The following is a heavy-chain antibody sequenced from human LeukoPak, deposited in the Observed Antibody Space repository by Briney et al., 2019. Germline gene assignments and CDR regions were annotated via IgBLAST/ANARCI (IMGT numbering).Heavy chain of an antibody. CDR1: GFTFSDYN. Sequence: GGSLRLSCAASGFTFSDYNMGWMRQAPGKGLEWVSYTRNSYNNMFYADSVKGRFTISRDNAKYSVYLQMNSLRAEDTAVYYCARRIAGDGSHAFDIWGQGTMVTVSS. D-gene: IGHD6-19*01. V-gene: IGHV3-11*01. CDR3: ARRIAGDGSHAFDI. CDR2: TRNSYNNM. J-gene: IGHJ3*02.